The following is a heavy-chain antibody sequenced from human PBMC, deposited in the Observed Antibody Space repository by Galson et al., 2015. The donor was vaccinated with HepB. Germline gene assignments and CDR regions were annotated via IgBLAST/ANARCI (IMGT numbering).Heavy chain of an antibody. CDR3: AKGTTDIDY. CDR2: IGVSSTT. V-gene: IGHV3-23*01. Sequence: SLRLSCAASGFTFSRLGMTWVRQAPGKGLECVAAIGVSSTTDYADSVKGRFTISRDNSKNRLFLQMNNLRAEDTAVYYCAKGTTDIDYWGQGTLVTVSS. D-gene: IGHD1-1*01. J-gene: IGHJ4*02. CDR1: GFTFSRLG.